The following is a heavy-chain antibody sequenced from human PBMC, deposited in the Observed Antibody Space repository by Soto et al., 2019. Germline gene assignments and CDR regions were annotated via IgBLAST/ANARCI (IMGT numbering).Heavy chain of an antibody. D-gene: IGHD2-15*01. CDR2: TYYRSKWYN. V-gene: IGHV6-1*01. CDR3: ARDSTRYCSGGSCYSYMDV. J-gene: IGHJ6*03. Sequence: SQTLSLTCAISGDSVSSNSAAWNWIRQSPSRGLEWLGRTYYRSKWYNDYAVSVKSRITINPDTSKNQFSLQLNSVTPEDTAVYYCARDSTRYCSGGSCYSYMDVWGKGTTVTVSS. CDR1: GDSVSSNSAA.